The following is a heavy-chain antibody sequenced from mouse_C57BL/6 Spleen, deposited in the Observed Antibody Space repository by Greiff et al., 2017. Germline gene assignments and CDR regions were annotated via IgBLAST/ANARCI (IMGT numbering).Heavy chain of an antibody. V-gene: IGHV1-15*01. D-gene: IGHD4-1*01. CDR1: GYTFTDYE. CDR2: IDPETGGT. J-gene: IGHJ3*01. Sequence: VQLQQSGAELVRPGASVTLSCKASGYTFTDYEMHWVKQTPVHGLEWIGAIDPETGGTAYNQKFKGKAILTADKSSSTAYMELRSLTSEDSAVYYCTRDWDDWFAYWGQGTLVTVSA. CDR3: TRDWDDWFAY.